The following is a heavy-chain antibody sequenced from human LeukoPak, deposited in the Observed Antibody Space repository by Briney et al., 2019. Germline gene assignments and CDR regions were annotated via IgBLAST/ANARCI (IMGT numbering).Heavy chain of an antibody. Sequence: SETLSLTCTVSGGSISSYYWSWVRQPPGNGLEWIGYIYYSGSTNYNPSLKSRVTISVDTSKNQFSLKLSSVTAADTAVYYCARGGAYCTNGVCYNSSYGMDVWGQGTTVTVSS. CDR1: GGSISSYY. CDR2: IYYSGST. D-gene: IGHD2-8*01. J-gene: IGHJ6*02. CDR3: ARGGAYCTNGVCYNSSYGMDV. V-gene: IGHV4-59*08.